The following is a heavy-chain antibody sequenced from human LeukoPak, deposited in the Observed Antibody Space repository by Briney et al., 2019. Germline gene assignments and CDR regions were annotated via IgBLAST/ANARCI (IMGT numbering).Heavy chain of an antibody. V-gene: IGHV1-18*01. CDR2: ISAYNGNT. D-gene: IGHD2-2*01. Sequence: ASVKVSCKTSGYTFTSYGISWVRQAPGQGLEWMGWISAYNGNTNYAQKLQGRVTMTTDTSTSTAYMELRSLRSDDTAVYYCARDLVPAAPHLDYYYYYMDVWGKGTTVTVSS. CDR3: ARDLVPAAPHLDYYYYYMDV. J-gene: IGHJ6*03. CDR1: GYTFTSYG.